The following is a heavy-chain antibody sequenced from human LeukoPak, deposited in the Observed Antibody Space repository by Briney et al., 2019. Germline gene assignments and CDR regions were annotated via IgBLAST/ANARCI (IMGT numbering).Heavy chain of an antibody. Sequence: GGSLRLSCAASGFTFSSYAMSWVRQAPGKGLEWVSAISGSGGSTYYADSVKGRFTISRDNAKNSLYLQMDSLRVEDTAIYYCAREHWSMPDCWGQGTLVTVSS. D-gene: IGHD2/OR15-2a*01. CDR1: GFTFSSYA. CDR3: AREHWSMPDC. V-gene: IGHV3-23*01. CDR2: ISGSGGST. J-gene: IGHJ4*02.